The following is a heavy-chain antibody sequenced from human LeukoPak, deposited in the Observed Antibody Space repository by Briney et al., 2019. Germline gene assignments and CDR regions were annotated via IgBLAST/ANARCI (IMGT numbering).Heavy chain of an antibody. CDR3: ANARAYYYGMDV. V-gene: IGHV3-30*18. CDR1: GFTFSSYG. J-gene: IGHJ6*02. CDR2: ISYDGSNK. Sequence: PGRSLRLSCAASGFTFSSYGMHWVRQAPGKGLEWVAVISYDGSNKYYADSVKGRFTISRDNSKNTLYLQMNSLRAEDTAVYYCANARAYYYGMDVWGQGTTVTVSS.